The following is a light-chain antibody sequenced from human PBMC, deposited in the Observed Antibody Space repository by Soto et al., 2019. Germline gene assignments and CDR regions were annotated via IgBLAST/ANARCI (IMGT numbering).Light chain of an antibody. V-gene: IGKV3-20*01. Sequence: VSAGGVATGSCRASQGIGDTLAWYQQKPGQAPRLLIYGASSRATGIPDRFSGRGCGTVFTLPISRLEHEEFAVYYCEQYTSSLSTFGQGTRLEIK. J-gene: IGKJ5*01. CDR3: EQYTSSLST. CDR2: GAS. CDR1: QGIGDT.